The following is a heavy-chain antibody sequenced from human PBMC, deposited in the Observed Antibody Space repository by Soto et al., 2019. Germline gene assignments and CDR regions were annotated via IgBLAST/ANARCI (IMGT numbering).Heavy chain of an antibody. V-gene: IGHV4-59*01. CDR1: GGYISSYY. CDR3: AGSYFDSSAFYAPGWFDP. Sequence: PSETLSLTCTVSGGYISSYYWSWIRQPPGKGLEWIGYIYYSGSTSYNPSLKSRVTMSIDTSKGQFSLKLTSVTAADTAVYYCAGSYFDSSAFYAPGWFDPWGQGTLVTVSS. J-gene: IGHJ5*02. D-gene: IGHD3-22*01. CDR2: IYYSGST.